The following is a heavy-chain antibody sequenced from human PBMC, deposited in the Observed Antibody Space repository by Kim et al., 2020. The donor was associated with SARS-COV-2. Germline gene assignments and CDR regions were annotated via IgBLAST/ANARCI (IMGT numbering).Heavy chain of an antibody. V-gene: IGHV3-74*01. D-gene: IGHD5-18*01. CDR3: ARDVRSYSYGYSPDY. J-gene: IGHJ4*02. Sequence: DSVKGRFTISRDNAKNTLYLQMNSLRAENTAVYYCARDVRSYSYGYSPDYWGQGTLVTVSS.